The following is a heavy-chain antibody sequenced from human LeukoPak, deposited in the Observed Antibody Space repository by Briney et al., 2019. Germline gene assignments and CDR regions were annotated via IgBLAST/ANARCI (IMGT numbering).Heavy chain of an antibody. D-gene: IGHD3-22*01. CDR2: IYYSGST. CDR3: ARHYYDSSGLPDY. V-gene: IGHV4-59*08. Sequence: PSETLSLTCTVSGGSISSYYWSWIRQPPGKGLEWIGYIYYSGSTNYNPSLKSRVTIPVDTSKNQFSLKLSSVTAADTAVYYCARHYYDSSGLPDYWGQGTLVTVSS. J-gene: IGHJ4*02. CDR1: GGSISSYY.